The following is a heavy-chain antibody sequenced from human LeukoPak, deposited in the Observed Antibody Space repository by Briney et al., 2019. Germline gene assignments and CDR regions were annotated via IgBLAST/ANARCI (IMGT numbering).Heavy chain of an antibody. V-gene: IGHV3-21*01. Sequence: PGGSLRLSCAASGFTFSSYSMNWVRQAPGKGLEWVSSISSSSSYIYYADSVKGRFTISRDNAKNSLYLQMNSLRAEDTAVYYCARVGYYGSGSYFHLDYWDQGTLVTVSS. J-gene: IGHJ4*02. CDR1: GFTFSSYS. CDR2: ISSSSSYI. CDR3: ARVGYYGSGSYFHLDY. D-gene: IGHD3-10*01.